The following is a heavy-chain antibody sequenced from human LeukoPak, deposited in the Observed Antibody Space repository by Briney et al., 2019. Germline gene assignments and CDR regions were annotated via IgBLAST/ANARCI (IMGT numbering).Heavy chain of an antibody. J-gene: IGHJ3*02. V-gene: IGHV4-61*01. CDR3: ARVIIGTTNFDI. D-gene: IGHD1-7*01. CDR1: GGSISSTNYY. CDR2: FYYSGST. Sequence: SETLSLTCSVSGGSISSTNYYWSWIRQPPGKGLEWIGYFYYSGSTNYNPSLKSRVTISVDTSKNQFSLKLSSVTAADTAVYYCARVIIGTTNFDIWGQGTMVTVSS.